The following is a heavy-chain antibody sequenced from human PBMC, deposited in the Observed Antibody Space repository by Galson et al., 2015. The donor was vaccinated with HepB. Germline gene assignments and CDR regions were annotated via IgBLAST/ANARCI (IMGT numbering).Heavy chain of an antibody. CDR1: DYTFTSYG. CDR3: ARGPWFGEPTRILVLQY. D-gene: IGHD3-10*01. V-gene: IGHV1-18*04. J-gene: IGHJ1*01. CDR2: INPYNGGT. Sequence: SVKVSCKASDYTFTSYGITWVRQAPGQGLEWVGWINPYNGGTNFAQNPQDRVTMSTDTSTSTAYMELRSLRSDDTAVYFCARGPWFGEPTRILVLQYWGQGTLLTVSS.